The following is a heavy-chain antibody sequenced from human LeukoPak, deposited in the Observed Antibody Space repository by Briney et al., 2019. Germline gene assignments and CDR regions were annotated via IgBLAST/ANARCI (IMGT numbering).Heavy chain of an antibody. J-gene: IGHJ4*02. CDR2: IYYSGST. V-gene: IGHV4-59*01. D-gene: IGHD5-18*01. CDR3: ARVQAGYSYGYDY. Sequence: SETLSLTCTVSGGSISSYYWSWIRQPPGKGLEWIGYIYYSGSTNYNPSLKSRVTISVDTSKNQFSLKLSPVTAADTAVYYCARVQAGYSYGYDYWGQGTLVTVSS. CDR1: GGSISSYY.